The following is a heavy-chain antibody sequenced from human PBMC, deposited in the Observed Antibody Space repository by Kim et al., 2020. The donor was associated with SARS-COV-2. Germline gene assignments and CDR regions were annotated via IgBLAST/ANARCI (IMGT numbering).Heavy chain of an antibody. D-gene: IGHD1-26*01. V-gene: IGHV4-31*03. CDR3: AKSDLGRIVGAHGAFDI. CDR2: IYYSGST. CDR1: GGSISSGGYY. Sequence: SETLSLTCTVSGGSISSGGYYWSWIRQHPGKGLEWIGYIYYSGSTYYNPSLKSRVTISVDTSKNQFSLKLSSVTAADTSVYYCAKSDLGRIVGAHGAFDIWGQGTMVTVSS. J-gene: IGHJ3*02.